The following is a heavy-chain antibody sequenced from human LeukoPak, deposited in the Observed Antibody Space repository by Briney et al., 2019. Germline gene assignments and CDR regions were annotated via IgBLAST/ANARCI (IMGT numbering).Heavy chain of an antibody. CDR1: GGSISSGGYY. Sequence: SQTLSLTCTVSGGSISSGGYYWSWIRQHPGKGLEWIGYIYYSGSTYYNPSLKSRVTISVDTSKNQFSLKLSSVTAADTAVYYCARGYQLPKAPLVAGLFDYWGQGTLVTVSS. CDR2: IYYSGST. D-gene: IGHD2-2*01. CDR3: ARGYQLPKAPLVAGLFDY. V-gene: IGHV4-31*03. J-gene: IGHJ4*02.